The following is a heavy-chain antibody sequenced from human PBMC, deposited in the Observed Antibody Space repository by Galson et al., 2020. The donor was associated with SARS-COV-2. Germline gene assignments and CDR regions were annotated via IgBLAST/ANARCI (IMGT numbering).Heavy chain of an antibody. J-gene: IGHJ4*02. V-gene: IGHV4-34*01. CDR1: GGSFSGYY. CDR2: INHSGST. Sequence: SETLSLTCAVYGGSFSGYYWSWIRQPPGKGLEWIGEINHSGSTNYNPSLKSRVTISVDTSKNQFSLKLSSVTAADTAVYYCARGWHDILTGYYAGRLFDYWGQGTLVTVSS. D-gene: IGHD3-9*01. CDR3: ARGWHDILTGYYAGRLFDY.